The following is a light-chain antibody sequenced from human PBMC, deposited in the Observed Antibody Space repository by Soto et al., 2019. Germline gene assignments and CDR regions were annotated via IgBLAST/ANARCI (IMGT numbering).Light chain of an antibody. CDR2: SAS. V-gene: IGKV3-15*01. J-gene: IGKJ2*01. Sequence: EIVMTQSPATLSVSPGERATLSCRASQSISTELAWYQQKPGQPPRLLIYSASTRATGVPARFTGSGSGSEFTLTISGLQSEDFADYNCQQGHNWPLTFGHGTRLEI. CDR3: QQGHNWPLT. CDR1: QSISTE.